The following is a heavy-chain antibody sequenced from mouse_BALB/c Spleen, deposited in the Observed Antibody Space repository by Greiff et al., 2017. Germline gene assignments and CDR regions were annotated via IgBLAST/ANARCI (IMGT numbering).Heavy chain of an antibody. CDR3: ARALHYYGSAWFAY. CDR1: GFTFSSYA. V-gene: IGHV5-6-5*01. J-gene: IGHJ3*01. CDR2: ISSGGST. Sequence: EVHLVESGGGLVKPGGSLKLSCAASGFTFSSYAMSWVRQTPEKRLEWVASISSGGSTYYPDSVKGRFTISRDNARNILYLQMSSLRSEDTAMYYCARALHYYGSAWFAYWGQGTLVTVSA. D-gene: IGHD1-2*01.